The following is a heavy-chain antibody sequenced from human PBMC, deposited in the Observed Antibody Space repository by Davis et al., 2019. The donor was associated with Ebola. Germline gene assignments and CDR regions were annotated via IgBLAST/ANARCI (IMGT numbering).Heavy chain of an antibody. CDR1: GDTFGTYP. CDR3: ARGAKLDYHYYYGLDV. J-gene: IGHJ6*02. Sequence: SVKVSCKASGDTFGTYPINWVRQAPGQGLEWMGGVIPVFLTTNYAQKFQGRVTITADESTSTAYMELSSLRSADTAVYFCARGAKLDYHYYYGLDVWGQGTTVTVSS. CDR2: VIPVFLTT. V-gene: IGHV1-69*13.